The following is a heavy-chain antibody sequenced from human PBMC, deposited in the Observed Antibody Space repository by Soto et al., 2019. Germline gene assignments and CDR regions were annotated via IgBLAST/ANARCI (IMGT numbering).Heavy chain of an antibody. CDR3: ARDRDSSGCYEISNFDY. CDR2: ISAYNGNT. D-gene: IGHD6-19*01. J-gene: IGHJ4*02. Sequence: ASVKVSCKASGYTFTSYGISWVRQAPGQGLEWMGWISAYNGNTNYAQKLQGRVTMTTDTSTSTAYMELRSLRSEDTAVYYCARDRDSSGCYEISNFDYWGQGTLVTVSS. CDR1: GYTFTSYG. V-gene: IGHV1-18*01.